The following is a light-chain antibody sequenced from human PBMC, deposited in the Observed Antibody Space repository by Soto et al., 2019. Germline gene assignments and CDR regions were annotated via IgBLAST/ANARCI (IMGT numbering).Light chain of an antibody. CDR1: QSVGSN. Sequence: EVVMTQSPATLSVSPGETATLSCRASQSVGSNLAWYQQNPGQAPRLLIYAASTRATGIPARFSGSGSGTEFTLTISSLQSEDFAVYYCQQYTNWSFGQGTRLEIK. V-gene: IGKV3-15*01. CDR2: AAS. CDR3: QQYTNWS. J-gene: IGKJ5*01.